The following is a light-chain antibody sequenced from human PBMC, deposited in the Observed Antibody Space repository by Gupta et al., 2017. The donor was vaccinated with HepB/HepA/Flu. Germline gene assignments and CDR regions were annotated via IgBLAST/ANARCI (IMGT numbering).Light chain of an antibody. CDR1: QSGTSTS. CDR2: ATS. Sequence: ENVFTQSPGTLSLSPGERATLSCRASQSGTSTSLAWFQQRPGQAPRLLIYATSTRATDIPDRFSGSGSGTDFILTISRLEPEDFAVYYCHHYGSSRTFGQGTKVEMK. V-gene: IGKV3-20*01. CDR3: HHYGSSRT. J-gene: IGKJ1*01.